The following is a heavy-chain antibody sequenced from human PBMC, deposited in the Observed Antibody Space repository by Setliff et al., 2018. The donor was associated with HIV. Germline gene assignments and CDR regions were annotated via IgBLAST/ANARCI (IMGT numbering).Heavy chain of an antibody. J-gene: IGHJ5*02. Sequence: SETLSLTCAVSGYSMSDNYYWGWIRQPPEKGLEWIVTVYHSGKTYYNPSLKSRVTVSLDTSKNQISLNLTSVTAADTAVYYCVRGYSSGYFKEDNWFDPWGQGALVTVPS. CDR3: VRGYSSGYFKEDNWFDP. CDR2: VYHSGKT. V-gene: IGHV4-38-2*01. CDR1: GYSMSDNYY. D-gene: IGHD6-19*01.